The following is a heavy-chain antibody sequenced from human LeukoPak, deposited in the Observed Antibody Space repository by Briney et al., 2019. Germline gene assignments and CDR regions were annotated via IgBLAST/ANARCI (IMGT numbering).Heavy chain of an antibody. V-gene: IGHV4-39*01. CDR2: IYYSGST. CDR1: GGSISSSSYY. D-gene: IGHD6-13*01. Sequence: PSETLSLTCTVSGGSISSSSYYWGWIRQPPGKGLEWIGSIYYSGSTYYNPSLKSRVTISVDTSKNQFSLKLSSVTAADTAVYYCARLLRVTAAAVGYFGYWGQGTLVTVSS. J-gene: IGHJ4*02. CDR3: ARLLRVTAAAVGYFGY.